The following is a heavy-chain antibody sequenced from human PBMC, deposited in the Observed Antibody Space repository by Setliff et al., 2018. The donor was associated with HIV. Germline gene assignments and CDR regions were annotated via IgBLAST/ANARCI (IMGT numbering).Heavy chain of an antibody. V-gene: IGHV4-4*09. CDR2: ISPTGNT. D-gene: IGHD4-17*01. CDR3: ARYSTLTTNFDY. Sequence: SETLSLTCSVSGASISSYYWSWIRQPPGKGLEWIGYISPTGNTNYNPSLKSRVTISTDTSKNQFSLKLAFVTAADTAVYYCARYSTLTTNFDYWGQGTLVTVSS. J-gene: IGHJ4*02. CDR1: GASISSYY.